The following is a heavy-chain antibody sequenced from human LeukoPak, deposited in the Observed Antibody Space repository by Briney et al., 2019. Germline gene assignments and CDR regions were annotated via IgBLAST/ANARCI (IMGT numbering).Heavy chain of an antibody. CDR2: INHSGST. J-gene: IGHJ4*02. V-gene: IGHV4-34*01. CDR3: ARVGYCSSTSCYASDY. CDR1: GGSFSGYY. Sequence: SETLSLTCAVYGGSFSGYYWSWIRQPPGKGLEWIGEINHSGSTNYKPSLKSRVTISVDTSKNQYSLKLSSVTAADTAVYYCARVGYCSSTSCYASDYWGQGTLVTVSS. D-gene: IGHD2-2*01.